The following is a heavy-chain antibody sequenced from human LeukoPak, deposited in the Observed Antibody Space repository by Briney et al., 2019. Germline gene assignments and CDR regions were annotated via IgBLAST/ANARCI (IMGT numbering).Heavy chain of an antibody. D-gene: IGHD1-26*01. CDR2: ISSSSSYI. CDR1: GFTFSSYS. Sequence: GGSLRLSCAASGFTFSSYSMNWVRQAPGKELEWVSSISSSSSYIYYADSVKGRFTISRDNAKNSLYLQMNSLRAEDTAVYYCARDRVGATSLPFDYWGQGTLVTVSS. CDR3: ARDRVGATSLPFDY. J-gene: IGHJ4*02. V-gene: IGHV3-21*01.